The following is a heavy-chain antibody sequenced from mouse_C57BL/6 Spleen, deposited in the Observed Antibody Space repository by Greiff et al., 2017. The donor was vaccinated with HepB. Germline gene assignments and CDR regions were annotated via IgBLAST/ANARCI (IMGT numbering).Heavy chain of an antibody. CDR1: GYTFTSYW. CDR3: ARKGIYYEDY. D-gene: IGHD2-4*01. J-gene: IGHJ2*01. CDR2: IDPSDSYT. V-gene: IGHV1-50*01. Sequence: QVQLKQPGAELVKPGASVKLSCKASGYTFTSYWMQWVKQRPGQGLEWLGEIDPSDSYTNYNQKFKSRATLTVDTSSRTAYMQLSSLTSEASAVSYCARKGIYYEDYWGQGTTLTVSS.